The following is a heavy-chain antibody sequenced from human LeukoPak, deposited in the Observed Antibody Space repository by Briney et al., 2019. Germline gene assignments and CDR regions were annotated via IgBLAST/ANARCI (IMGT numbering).Heavy chain of an antibody. CDR3: SREAAADYYYYMDV. Sequence: GGSLRLSCAASGFTFSSYAMHWVRQAPGKGLEWVAVISYDGSNKYYADSVKGRFTISRDNSKNTLYLQMNSLRAEDTAVYYCSREAAADYYYYMDVWGKGTTVTVSS. D-gene: IGHD2-2*01. CDR1: GFTFSSYA. CDR2: ISYDGSNK. V-gene: IGHV3-30*04. J-gene: IGHJ6*03.